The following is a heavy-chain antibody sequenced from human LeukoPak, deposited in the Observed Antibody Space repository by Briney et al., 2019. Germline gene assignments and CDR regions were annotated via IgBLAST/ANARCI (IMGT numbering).Heavy chain of an antibody. J-gene: IGHJ4*02. CDR1: GFTFSSYS. Sequence: GRSLRLSCAASGFTFSSYSMNWVRQAPGKGLEWVAVISYDGSNKYYADSVKGRFTISRDNSKNTLYLQMNSLRAEDTAVYYCARDAPGGDYFDYWGQGTLVTVSS. CDR3: ARDAPGGDYFDY. CDR2: ISYDGSNK. D-gene: IGHD3-10*01. V-gene: IGHV3-30*03.